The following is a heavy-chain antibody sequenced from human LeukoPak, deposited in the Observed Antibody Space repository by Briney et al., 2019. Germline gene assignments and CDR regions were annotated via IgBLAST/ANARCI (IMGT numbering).Heavy chain of an antibody. J-gene: IGHJ1*01. CDR1: GYTLTELS. CDR3: ATDTGISSGWYRYFQH. D-gene: IGHD6-19*01. V-gene: IGHV1-24*01. CDR2: FDPEDGET. Sequence: ASVKVSCKVSGYTLTELSMHWVRQAPGKGLEWMGGFDPEDGETIYAQKFQGRVTMTEDTSTDTAYMELSSLRSEDTAVYYCATDTGISSGWYRYFQHWGQGTLVTVSS.